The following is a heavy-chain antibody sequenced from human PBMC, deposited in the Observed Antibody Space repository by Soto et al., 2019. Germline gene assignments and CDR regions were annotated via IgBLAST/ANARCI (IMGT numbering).Heavy chain of an antibody. D-gene: IGHD3-22*01. V-gene: IGHV1-18*04. Sequence: ASVKVSCKASGYTFTSYGISWVRQAPGQGLEWMGWISAYNGNTNYAQKLQGRVTMTTDTSTSTAYMELRSLRSDDTAVYYCAGVVNSGLYYYYGMDVWGQGTTVTVSS. CDR3: AGVVNSGLYYYYGMDV. J-gene: IGHJ6*02. CDR1: GYTFTSYG. CDR2: ISAYNGNT.